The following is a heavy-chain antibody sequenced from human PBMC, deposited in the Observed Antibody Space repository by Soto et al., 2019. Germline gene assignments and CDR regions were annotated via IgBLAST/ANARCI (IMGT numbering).Heavy chain of an antibody. CDR1: GLTISGKKY. J-gene: IGHJ3*01. CDR3: ATWHEREHAFEV. D-gene: IGHD1-1*01. V-gene: IGHV3-53*01. CDR2: LYDVDGS. Sequence: DVQLVESGGGLIQPGESLRLSCAAFGLTISGKKYVAWVRQAPGKGLEWVSALYDVDGSFYADSVTGRFTTSSDSSKTTVYLQMNDLRPGDPAGYYCATWHEREHAFEVWGQGTTGTISS.